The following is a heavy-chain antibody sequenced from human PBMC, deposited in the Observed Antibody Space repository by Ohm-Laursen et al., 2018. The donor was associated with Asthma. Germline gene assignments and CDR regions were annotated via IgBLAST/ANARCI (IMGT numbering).Heavy chain of an antibody. Sequence: TLSLTCTFSGDSISSGNNYWSWIRQHPGKGLEWIGYIYYSGITYSNPSLRSRVSISVDTSKNQFSLKLSPVTAADTAVYYCARGTFCYESTGYYFFDHWGQGALVTVSS. CDR1: GDSISSGNNY. CDR2: IYYSGIT. V-gene: IGHV4-31*03. D-gene: IGHD3-22*01. J-gene: IGHJ4*02. CDR3: ARGTFCYESTGYYFFDH.